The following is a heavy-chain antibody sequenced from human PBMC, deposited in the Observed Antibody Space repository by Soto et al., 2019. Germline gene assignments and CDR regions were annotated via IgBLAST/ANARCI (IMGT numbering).Heavy chain of an antibody. CDR1: GYTFTIYA. CDR3: AIDTANDWFDP. D-gene: IGHD5-18*01. V-gene: IGHV1-3*01. J-gene: IGHJ5*02. CDR2: INAGNGNT. Sequence: ASLKGSCKAAGYTFTIYAMHWVRQAPGQRLEWMGWINAGNGNTKYSQKFQGRVTITRDTSASTAYMELSSLRSEDTAVYYCAIDTANDWFDPWGQGTLVTVSS.